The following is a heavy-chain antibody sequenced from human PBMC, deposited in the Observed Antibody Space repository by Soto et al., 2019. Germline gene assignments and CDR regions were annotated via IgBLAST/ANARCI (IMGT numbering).Heavy chain of an antibody. J-gene: IGHJ4*02. D-gene: IGHD5-18*01. CDR1: GFSFSNAW. V-gene: IGHV3-15*07. Sequence: EVQLVEAGGGLVKPGGSLRLSCAGSGFSFSNAWMNWVRRAPGKGLEWVGRIQSKSDGGTVDYAAPVKGRFTISRDDSINTLYLQMNSLKSEDTARYYCTGDDGNDFDRGMADDWGQGTLVAVAS. CDR2: IQSKSDGGTV. CDR3: TGDDGNDFDRGMADD.